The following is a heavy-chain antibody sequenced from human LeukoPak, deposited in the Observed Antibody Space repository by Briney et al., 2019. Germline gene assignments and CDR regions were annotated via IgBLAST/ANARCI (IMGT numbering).Heavy chain of an antibody. CDR1: GYTFTTYD. Sequence: ASVQVSCKASGYTFTTYDINWVRQAPGQGPEWMGWMSPNSGNTGYARKFQGRVTMTRDTSISTAYLELSNLGSEDTAVFYCVRSVPAQGTAMALFDYWGQGTLVTVSS. CDR3: VRSVPAQGTAMALFDY. V-gene: IGHV1-8*01. J-gene: IGHJ4*02. CDR2: MSPNSGNT. D-gene: IGHD6-19*01.